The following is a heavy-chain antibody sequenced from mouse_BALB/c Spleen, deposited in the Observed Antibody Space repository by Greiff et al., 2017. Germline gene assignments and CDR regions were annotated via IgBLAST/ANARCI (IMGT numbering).Heavy chain of an antibody. Sequence: QVQLKESGAELVRPGSSVKISCKASGYAFSSYWMNWVKQRPGQGLEWIGQIYPGDGDTNYNGKFKGKATLTADKSSSTAYMQLSSLTSEDSAVYFCAREGNWAYAMDYWGQGTSVTVSS. CDR2: IYPGDGDT. D-gene: IGHD4-1*01. V-gene: IGHV1-80*01. CDR3: AREGNWAYAMDY. J-gene: IGHJ4*01. CDR1: GYAFSSYW.